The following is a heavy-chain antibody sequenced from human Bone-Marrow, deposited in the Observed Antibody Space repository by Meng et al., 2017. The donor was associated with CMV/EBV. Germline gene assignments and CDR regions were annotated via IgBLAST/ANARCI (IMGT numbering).Heavy chain of an antibody. Sequence: GESLKISCAASGFTFSTYSMNWVRQAPGKGLEWVSSISSSSSYIYYADSVKGRFTISRDNAKNSLYLQMNSLRAEDTAVYYCARVLVPAAIYYYYGMDVWGQGTTVTVSS. J-gene: IGHJ6*02. V-gene: IGHV3-21*01. CDR3: ARVLVPAAIYYYYGMDV. D-gene: IGHD2-2*02. CDR1: GFTFSTYS. CDR2: ISSSSSYI.